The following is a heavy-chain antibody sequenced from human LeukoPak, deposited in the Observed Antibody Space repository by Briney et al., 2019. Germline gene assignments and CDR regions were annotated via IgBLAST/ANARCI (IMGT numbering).Heavy chain of an antibody. CDR3: ASMDPGDLDAFDI. J-gene: IGHJ3*02. D-gene: IGHD7-27*01. V-gene: IGHV3-21*01. CDR1: GFSFSSYS. Sequence: GGSLRLSCAASGFSFSSYSMNWVRQAPGKGLEWVSSIARTSTYIYYADSVKGRFTISRDNAKNSLYLQMNSLRAEDTAVYYCASMDPGDLDAFDIWGQGTMVTVSS. CDR2: IARTSTYI.